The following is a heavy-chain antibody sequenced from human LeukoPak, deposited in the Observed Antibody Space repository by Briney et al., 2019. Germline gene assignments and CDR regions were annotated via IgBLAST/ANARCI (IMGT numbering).Heavy chain of an antibody. D-gene: IGHD3-10*01. Sequence: SETLSLTCAVYGVSFSGYYWSWIRQPPGKGLEWIGEINHSGSTNYNPSLKSRVTISVDTSKNQFSLKLSSVTAADTAVYYCARVTMVRGVIVDFDYWGQGTLVTVSP. CDR3: ARVTMVRGVIVDFDY. V-gene: IGHV4-34*01. J-gene: IGHJ4*02. CDR1: GVSFSGYY. CDR2: INHSGST.